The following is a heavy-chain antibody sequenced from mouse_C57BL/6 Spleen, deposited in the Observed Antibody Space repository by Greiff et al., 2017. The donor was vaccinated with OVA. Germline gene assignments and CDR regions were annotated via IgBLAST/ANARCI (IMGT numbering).Heavy chain of an antibody. CDR2: IDPSDSYT. CDR3: ARPYDGSRDWFAY. Sequence: QVQLQQPGAELVMPGASVKLSCKASGYTFTSYWMHWVKQRPGQGLEWIGEIDPSDSYTNYNQKFKGKSTLTVDKSSSTAYMQLSSLTSEDSAVYYGARPYDGSRDWFAYWGQGTLVTVSA. CDR1: GYTFTSYW. J-gene: IGHJ3*01. V-gene: IGHV1-69*01. D-gene: IGHD1-1*01.